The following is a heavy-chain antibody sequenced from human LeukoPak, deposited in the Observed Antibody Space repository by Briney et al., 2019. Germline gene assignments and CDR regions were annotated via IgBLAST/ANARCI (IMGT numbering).Heavy chain of an antibody. D-gene: IGHD3-22*01. CDR1: GGAMTNFY. CDR2: IYSSGST. J-gene: IGHJ6*02. V-gene: IGHV4-59*08. Sequence: PSETLSLTCAVSGGAMTNFYWSWIRQSPGKGLEWIGYIYSSGSTNYNPSLKSRVTISVDPSKTQFSLRLRSVTAADTAIYHCAGHGGEAHSSSSGYYGMDVWGQGTTVTVSS. CDR3: AGHGGEAHSSSSGYYGMDV.